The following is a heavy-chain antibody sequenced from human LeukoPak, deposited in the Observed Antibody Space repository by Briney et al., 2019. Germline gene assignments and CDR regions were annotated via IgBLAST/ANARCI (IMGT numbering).Heavy chain of an antibody. CDR2: IYPDDSDT. CDR3: ARVRYSSSWCYFDY. J-gene: IGHJ4*02. V-gene: IGHV5-51*01. D-gene: IGHD6-13*01. CDR1: GYSFTTYW. Sequence: GESLKISCKGSGYSFTTYWIGWVRQMPGKGLEWMGIIYPDDSDTRYSPSFQGQVTISADKSISTAYLQWSSLKASDTAMYYCARVRYSSSWCYFDYWGQGTLVTVSS.